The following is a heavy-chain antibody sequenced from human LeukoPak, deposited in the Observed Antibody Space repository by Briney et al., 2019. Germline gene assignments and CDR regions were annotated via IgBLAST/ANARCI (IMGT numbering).Heavy chain of an antibody. D-gene: IGHD6-19*01. V-gene: IGHV3-43*02. CDR1: GFIFDNCA. J-gene: IGHJ4*02. Sequence: GGSLRLSCAAPGFIFDNCAIHWVGQAPGKGLEWVSLISGDGGSTFYADSVRGRFTISRDNTRKSLSLQMSSLRSEDTALYYCARESETSGWYDYWGQGTLVTVSS. CDR2: ISGDGGST. CDR3: ARESETSGWYDY.